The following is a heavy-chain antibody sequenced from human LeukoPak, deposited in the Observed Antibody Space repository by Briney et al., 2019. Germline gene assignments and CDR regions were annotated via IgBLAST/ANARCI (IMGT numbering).Heavy chain of an antibody. Sequence: TSETLSLTCTVSGGSISSGGYYWSWIRQPPGKGLEWIGYIYHSGSTYYNPSLKSRVTISVDRSKNQFSLKLSSVTAADTAVYYCARTYYYGSGSDYWGQGTLVTVSS. CDR1: GGSISSGGYY. V-gene: IGHV4-30-2*01. D-gene: IGHD3-10*01. CDR3: ARTYYYGSGSDY. CDR2: IYHSGST. J-gene: IGHJ4*02.